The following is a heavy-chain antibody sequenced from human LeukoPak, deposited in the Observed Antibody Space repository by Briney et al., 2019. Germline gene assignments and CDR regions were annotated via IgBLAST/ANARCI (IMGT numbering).Heavy chain of an antibody. J-gene: IGHJ4*02. Sequence: RASVKVSCKASGGTFSSYAISWVRQAPGQGLEWMGRIIPIFGIANYAQKFQGRVTITADKSTSTAYMELSSLRSEDTAVYYCAREGGDGDNSYYFDYWGQGTLVTVSS. V-gene: IGHV1-69*04. CDR1: GGTFSSYA. D-gene: IGHD5-24*01. CDR3: AREGGDGDNSYYFDY. CDR2: IIPIFGIA.